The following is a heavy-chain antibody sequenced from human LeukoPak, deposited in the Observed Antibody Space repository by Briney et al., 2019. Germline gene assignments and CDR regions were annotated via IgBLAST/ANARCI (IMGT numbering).Heavy chain of an antibody. J-gene: IGHJ5*02. CDR2: ISSDGSVK. Sequence: GGSLRLSCAASGFTFSSYDMHWVRQAPGKGLEWVAIISSDGSVKYYADSVKGRFTISRDSSMDTLYLQMDGLRSEDTAMYYCAKGWGYYASGTYYNRIPDPWGQGTLVTVSS. V-gene: IGHV3-30*18. D-gene: IGHD3-10*01. CDR1: GFTFSSYD. CDR3: AKGWGYYASGTYYNRIPDP.